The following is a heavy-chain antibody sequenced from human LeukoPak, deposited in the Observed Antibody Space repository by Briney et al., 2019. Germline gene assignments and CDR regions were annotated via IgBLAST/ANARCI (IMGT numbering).Heavy chain of an antibody. CDR3: VKESGFMVAPNSAFDI. CDR2: ISRNGGST. Sequence: GGSLRLSCSASGFTFNSYPVHWIRQAPGKGLEYVSGISRNGGSTYYADSVKGRFTISRDNSKNTLYLQMSSLRAEDTAVYYCVKESGFMVAPNSAFDIWGQGTMVTVSS. D-gene: IGHD4/OR15-4a*01. V-gene: IGHV3-64D*06. J-gene: IGHJ3*02. CDR1: GFTFNSYP.